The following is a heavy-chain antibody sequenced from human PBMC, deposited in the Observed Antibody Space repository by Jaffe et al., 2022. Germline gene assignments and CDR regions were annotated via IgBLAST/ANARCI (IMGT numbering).Heavy chain of an antibody. CDR3: AKSTAIAVKNDYYYYMDV. D-gene: IGHD2-2*02. CDR2: INAGNGNT. V-gene: IGHV1-3*01. CDR1: GYTFTNYP. Sequence: QAQLVQSGAEVRKPGASVKVSCKASGYTFTNYPIHWVRQAPGQRLEWMGWINAGNGNTKYSQKFEGRVTITRDTSASTAYMELSSLRSEDTAVYFCAKSTAIAVKNDYYYYMDVWGKGTTVTVSS. J-gene: IGHJ6*03.